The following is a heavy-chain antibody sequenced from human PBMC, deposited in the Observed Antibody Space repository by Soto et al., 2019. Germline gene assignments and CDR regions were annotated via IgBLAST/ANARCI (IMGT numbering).Heavy chain of an antibody. J-gene: IGHJ6*02. CDR1: GYTFTGYY. D-gene: IGHD5-18*01. Sequence: GASVKVSCKASGYTFTGYYMHWVRQAPGQGLEWMGWINPNSGGTNYAQKFQGWVTMTRDTSISTAYMELSRLRSDDTAVYYCARAKWVTSLRVYYYYGMDVWGQGTTVTSP. CDR3: ARAKWVTSLRVYYYYGMDV. V-gene: IGHV1-2*04. CDR2: INPNSGGT.